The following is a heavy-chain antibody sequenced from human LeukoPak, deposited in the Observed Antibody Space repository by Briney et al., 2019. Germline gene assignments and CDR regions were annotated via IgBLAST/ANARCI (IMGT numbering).Heavy chain of an antibody. CDR2: MSPNSGDT. Sequence: ASVKVSCKASGYTFTSYDFNWVRQATGQRPEWMGWMSPNSGDTGYARKFQDRVTMTRNTSISTAYMELSSLRSDDTAVYYCPRGPPNWGYDYWGPGTLVTVSS. CDR3: PRGPPNWGYDY. CDR1: GYTFTSYD. D-gene: IGHD7-27*01. J-gene: IGHJ4*02. V-gene: IGHV1-8*01.